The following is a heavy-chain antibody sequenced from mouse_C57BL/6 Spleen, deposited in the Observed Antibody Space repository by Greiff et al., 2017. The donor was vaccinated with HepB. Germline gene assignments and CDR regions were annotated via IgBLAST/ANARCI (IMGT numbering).Heavy chain of an antibody. CDR1: GFSFTSYG. CDR2: IWRGGST. CDR3: AKKDGNYEDDYAMDY. V-gene: IGHV2-5*01. Sequence: AQLQQSGPGLVQPSQCLSITCTASGFSFTSYGVHWVRQSPGKGLEWLGVIWRGGSTDYNAASMSRLGITKDNSNSQVFFKMNSLQADDAAIYYCAKKDGNYEDDYAMDYWGQGTSVTVSS. J-gene: IGHJ4*01. D-gene: IGHD2-1*01.